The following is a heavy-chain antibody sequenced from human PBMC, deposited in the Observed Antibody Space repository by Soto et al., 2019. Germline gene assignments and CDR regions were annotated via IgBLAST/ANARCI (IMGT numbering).Heavy chain of an antibody. V-gene: IGHV3-30*04. CDR3: ARDPGRRSARYGMDV. J-gene: IGHJ6*02. CDR2: ISYDGSNK. Sequence: GGSLRLSCAASGFTFSSYAMHWVRQAPGKGLEWVAVISYDGSNKYYADSVKGRFTISRDNSKNTLYLQMNSLRAEDTAVYYCARDPGRRSARYGMDVWGQGTTVTVSS. CDR1: GFTFSSYA.